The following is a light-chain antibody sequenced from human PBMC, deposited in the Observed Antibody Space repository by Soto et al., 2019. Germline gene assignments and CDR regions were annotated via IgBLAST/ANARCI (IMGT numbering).Light chain of an antibody. Sequence: EIVLTQSPGTLSLSPGERATLSCRASQSVSSSYLAWYQQNPGPAPRLLIYDTYSRATGIPERVSGSGSGTDFALAISRLEPEDLAEYYCQQCSSSPSCGQGTKVDLK. CDR3: QQCSSSPS. V-gene: IGKV3-20*01. CDR2: DTY. CDR1: QSVSSSY. J-gene: IGKJ1*01.